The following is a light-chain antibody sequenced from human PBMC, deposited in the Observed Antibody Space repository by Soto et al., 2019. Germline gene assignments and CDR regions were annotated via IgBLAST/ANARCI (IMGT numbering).Light chain of an antibody. CDR3: HQYGISPPT. V-gene: IGKV3-20*01. J-gene: IGKJ1*01. CDR2: GVS. Sequence: EVVLTQSPGTLSLSPGERATLSCRASQSVSGSDLAWYQQKPGQAPRLLISGVSNRATGTRDRFSGSGSGTDVTLTISSLEPEDFAVFYCHQYGISPPTFGPGTKVEI. CDR1: QSVSGSD.